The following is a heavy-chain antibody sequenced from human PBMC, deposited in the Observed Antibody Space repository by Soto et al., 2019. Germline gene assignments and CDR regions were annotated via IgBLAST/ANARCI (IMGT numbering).Heavy chain of an antibody. D-gene: IGHD3-3*01. CDR3: AKPRSRLEWAPFDA. Sequence: PGGALRLSCASSGFRFRSYGIHWVRQAPGKGLEWVAVIKSYGISKDYLDSVKGRFTISRDNSKNAVYLYMSKLRREDTGVYYAAKPRSRLEWAPFDAWGHGARVSVS. V-gene: IGHV3-30*18. CDR2: IKSYGISK. CDR1: GFRFRSYG. J-gene: IGHJ5*01.